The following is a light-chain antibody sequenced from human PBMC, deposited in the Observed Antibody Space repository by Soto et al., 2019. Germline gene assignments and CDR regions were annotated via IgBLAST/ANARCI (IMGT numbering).Light chain of an antibody. CDR1: QSVLYSANNKDH. V-gene: IGKV4-1*01. Sequence: DIVMTQSPDFLAVSLGERATINCKSSQSVLYSANNKDHLAWYQQRPRQPPKLLISWASTRESGVPGRFSGSGYGTDFTLTISSLQAEDVAVYYCQQYYWNPRFRKGTKG. CDR3: QQYYWNPR. CDR2: WAS. J-gene: IGKJ1*01.